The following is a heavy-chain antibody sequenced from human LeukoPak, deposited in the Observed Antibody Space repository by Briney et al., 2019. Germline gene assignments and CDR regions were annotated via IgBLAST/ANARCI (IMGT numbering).Heavy chain of an antibody. D-gene: IGHD2-21*01. CDR3: ARGRALFD. CDR1: EFTFSSNA. Sequence: GRSLRLSCAASEFTFSSNAMHWVRQAPGKGLEWVSVIYSGGRTYYADSVKGRFTISRDNSKNTLYLQMNRLRAADTAVYYCARGRALFDWGQGTLVTVSS. V-gene: IGHV3-66*01. J-gene: IGHJ4*02. CDR2: IYSGGRT.